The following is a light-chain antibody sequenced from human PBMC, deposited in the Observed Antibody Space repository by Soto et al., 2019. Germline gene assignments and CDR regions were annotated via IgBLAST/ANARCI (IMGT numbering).Light chain of an antibody. V-gene: IGKV3-20*01. J-gene: IGKJ1*01. CDR3: QQYGSSWWT. CDR1: QSVSSSY. CDR2: GAS. Sequence: EIVLTQSPGTLSLSPGERATLSCRASQSVSSSYLAWYQQKPGQAPRLLIYGASSRATGIPDRFSGSWSGTDFTLTISRLEPEDFAVYYCQQYGSSWWTFGQGTKVEIK.